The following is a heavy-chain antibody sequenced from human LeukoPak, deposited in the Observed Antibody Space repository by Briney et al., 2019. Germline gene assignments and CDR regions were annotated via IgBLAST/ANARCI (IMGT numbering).Heavy chain of an antibody. D-gene: IGHD4-17*01. CDR1: GFTFSSYW. Sequence: GGSLRLSCAASGFTFSSYWMSWFRQAPGKGLEWVANIKQDGSQKFSVDSVKGRFTVSRDNAKNSLYLQMNSLRVEDTAVYYCARDWFDGDYDRFDYWGQGTLVTVSS. V-gene: IGHV3-7*03. CDR3: ARDWFDGDYDRFDY. J-gene: IGHJ4*02. CDR2: IKQDGSQK.